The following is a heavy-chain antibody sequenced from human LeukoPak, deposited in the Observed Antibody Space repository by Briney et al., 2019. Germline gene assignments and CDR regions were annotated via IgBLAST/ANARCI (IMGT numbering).Heavy chain of an antibody. CDR2: IYYSGST. CDR1: GGSISSSSYY. J-gene: IGHJ4*02. Sequence: PSETLSLTCTVSGGSISSSSYYWGWIRQPPGKGLEWIGSIYYSGSTYYNPSLKSRVTISVDTSKNQFSLKLSSVTAADTAVYYCARERGGYNPLSYWGQGTLVTVSS. V-gene: IGHV4-39*07. CDR3: ARERGGYNPLSY. D-gene: IGHD5-24*01.